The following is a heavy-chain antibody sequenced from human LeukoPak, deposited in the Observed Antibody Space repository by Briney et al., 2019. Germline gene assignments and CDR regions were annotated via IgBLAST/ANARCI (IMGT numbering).Heavy chain of an antibody. CDR3: ARDSDYGDYGDPFDI. CDR1: GYTFTGYY. J-gene: IGHJ3*02. CDR2: INPNSGGT. Sequence: ASVKVSCKSSGYTFTGYYMHWVRQAPGQGLEWMGWINPNSGGTNYAQKFQGRVTMTRDTSISTAYMELSRLTSDDTAIYYCARDSDYGDYGDPFDIWGQGTTVTVSS. V-gene: IGHV1-2*02. D-gene: IGHD4-17*01.